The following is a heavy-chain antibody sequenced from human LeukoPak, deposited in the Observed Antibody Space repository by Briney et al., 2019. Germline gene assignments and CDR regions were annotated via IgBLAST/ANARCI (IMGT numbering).Heavy chain of an antibody. J-gene: IGHJ4*02. CDR1: GFTFSNYA. CDR3: AKEKQRNFDY. CDR2: ISGSGDST. V-gene: IGHV3-23*01. Sequence: PGRSLRLSCAASGFTFSNYAMSWVRQAPGKGLEWVSGISGSGDSTYYGDSVKGRFTISRDNSKNTLYLQMNSLRAEDTAVYYCAKEKQRNFDYWGQGTLVTVSS.